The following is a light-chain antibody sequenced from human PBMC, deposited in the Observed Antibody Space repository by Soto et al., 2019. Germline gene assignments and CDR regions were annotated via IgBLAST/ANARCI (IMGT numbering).Light chain of an antibody. CDR1: TGAVTSGHY. V-gene: IGLV7-46*01. J-gene: IGLJ2*01. Sequence: QAVVTQEPSLTVSPGGTVTLTCGSSTGAVTSGHYPYWFQQKPGQAPRTLIYDTSNKHSWTPARFSGSLLGGKAALTLSGAQPEDEVEHYCLLSYSGARSVVFGGGTKVTVL. CDR3: LLSYSGARSVV. CDR2: DTS.